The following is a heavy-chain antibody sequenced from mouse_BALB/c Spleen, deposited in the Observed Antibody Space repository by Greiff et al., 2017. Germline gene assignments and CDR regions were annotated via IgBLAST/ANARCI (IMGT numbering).Heavy chain of an antibody. CDR1: GYSITSGYY. V-gene: IGHV3-6*02. D-gene: IGHD1-1*01. Sequence: DVQLVESGPGLVKPSQSLSLTCSVTGYSITSGYYWNWIRQFPGNKLEWMGYISYDGSNNYNPSLKNRISITRDTSKNQFFLKLNSVTTEDTATYYCAREGITTVDYFDYWGQGTTLTVSS. J-gene: IGHJ2*01. CDR2: ISYDGSN. CDR3: AREGITTVDYFDY.